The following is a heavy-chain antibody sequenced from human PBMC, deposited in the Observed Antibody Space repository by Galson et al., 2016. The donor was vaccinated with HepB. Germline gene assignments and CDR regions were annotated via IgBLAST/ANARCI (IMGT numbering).Heavy chain of an antibody. V-gene: IGHV5-51*01. CDR3: ARTASIGHYMGV. CDR2: IYPGDSDV. Sequence: QSGAEVKKPGESLKISCKGSGYSFTSYWIGWVRQMPGKGLEWMGIIYPGDSDVRQSPPFQGHVTISADKSINTAYMELRSLTSDDTAVYYCARTASIGHYMGVWGEGTTVTVSS. CDR1: GYSFTSYW. J-gene: IGHJ6*03. D-gene: IGHD2-21*01.